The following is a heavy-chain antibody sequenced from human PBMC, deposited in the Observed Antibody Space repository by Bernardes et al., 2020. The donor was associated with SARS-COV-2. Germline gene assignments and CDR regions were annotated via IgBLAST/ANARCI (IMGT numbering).Heavy chain of an antibody. J-gene: IGHJ5*02. CDR1: GFSLSTSGMC. CDR2: IDWDDDK. V-gene: IGHV2-70*01. CDR3: ARTLIEYSSSSELGWFDP. Sequence: SRPTLVKPTQTLTLTCPFPGFSLSTSGMCVSWIRQPPGKALEWLALIDWDDDKYYSTSLKTRLTISKDTSKNQVVLTMTNMDPVDTATYYCARTLIEYSSSSELGWFDPWGQGTLVTVSS. D-gene: IGHD6-6*01.